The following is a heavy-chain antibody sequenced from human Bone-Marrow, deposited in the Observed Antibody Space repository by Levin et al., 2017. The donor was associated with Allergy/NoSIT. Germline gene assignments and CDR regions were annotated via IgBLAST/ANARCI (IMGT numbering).Heavy chain of an antibody. J-gene: IGHJ6*03. CDR1: GYIFTDYY. V-gene: IGHV1-2*02. D-gene: IGHD3-16*01. CDR2: INPNSGGT. CDR3: ARAIASGGNTYYYYYMDV. Sequence: GESLKISCKASGYIFTDYYIHWVRQAPGQGLEWMGWINPNSGGTKYAQKFQGRVTMTRDTSISTAYVDLSRLRLDDTAVYYCARAIASGGNTYYYYYMDVWGKGTTVTVSS.